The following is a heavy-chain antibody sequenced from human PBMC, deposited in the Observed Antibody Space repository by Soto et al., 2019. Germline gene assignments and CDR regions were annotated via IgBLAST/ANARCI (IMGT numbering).Heavy chain of an antibody. CDR2: INDSVST. CDR1: AGSLSGFY. J-gene: IGHJ4*02. V-gene: IGHV4-34*01. D-gene: IGHD2-2*01. Sequence: SETLSLTCALHAGSLSGFYWNWIRQPPGKGLESIGEINDSVSTRYNPSLKSRVTIAVDTSKNQFSLRLNSVTAADTAVYYCARWGYCSNSICYPFDYWGQGIPVTVSS. CDR3: ARWGYCSNSICYPFDY.